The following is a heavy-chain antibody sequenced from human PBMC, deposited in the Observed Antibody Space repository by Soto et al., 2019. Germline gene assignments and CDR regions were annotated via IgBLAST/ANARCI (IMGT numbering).Heavy chain of an antibody. CDR2: IYYSGST. V-gene: IGHV4-59*08. Sequence: SETLSLTCTVSGGSISSYYWSWIRQPPGKGLEWIGYIYYSGSTNYNPSLKSRVTISVDTSKNQFSLKLSSVTAADTAVYYCARRATYNWNYDYYYYMDVWGKGTTVTVSS. CDR3: ARRATYNWNYDYYYYMDV. D-gene: IGHD1-7*01. J-gene: IGHJ6*03. CDR1: GGSISSYY.